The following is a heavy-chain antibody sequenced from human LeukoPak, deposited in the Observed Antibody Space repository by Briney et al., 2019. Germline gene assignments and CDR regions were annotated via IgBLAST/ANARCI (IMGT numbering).Heavy chain of an antibody. CDR2: VKEDGSEK. V-gene: IGHV3-7*03. D-gene: IGHD4-17*01. CDR1: GFTFSNYW. Sequence: GGSLRLSCVTSGFTFSNYWMSWIRQAPGKGLEWVAKVKEDGSEKKYVDSVRGRFTISRDNAGNAVFLEMNSLRAEDTALYYCARGRDYGDYLFDYWGQGTLVTVSS. CDR3: ARGRDYGDYLFDY. J-gene: IGHJ4*02.